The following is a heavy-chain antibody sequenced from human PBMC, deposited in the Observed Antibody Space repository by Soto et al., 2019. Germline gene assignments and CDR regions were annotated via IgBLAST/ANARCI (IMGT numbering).Heavy chain of an antibody. CDR1: GFTFSSYA. Sequence: GGSMRLSCAASGFTFSSYAMSWVRQDPGKGLEWVSAISGSGGSTYYADSVKGRFTISRDNSKNTLYLQMNSLRAEDTAVYYCAKYRYCSSTSCYPEDAFDIWGQGTMVTVS. V-gene: IGHV3-23*01. CDR2: ISGSGGST. CDR3: AKYRYCSSTSCYPEDAFDI. J-gene: IGHJ3*02. D-gene: IGHD2-2*01.